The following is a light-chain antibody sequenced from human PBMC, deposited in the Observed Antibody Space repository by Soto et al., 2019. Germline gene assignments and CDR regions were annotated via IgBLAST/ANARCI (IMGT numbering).Light chain of an antibody. CDR2: KAS. CDR3: QQYNNYLRT. Sequence: IQMTQSPSTLSASFGDRVTLTCRASQTINNWLAWYQQKPGKAPKLLIYKASSLESGVPSRFSGSGSGTEFTLTISSLQPDDFATYYCQQYNNYLRTFGQGTKVDIK. V-gene: IGKV1-5*03. J-gene: IGKJ1*01. CDR1: QTINNW.